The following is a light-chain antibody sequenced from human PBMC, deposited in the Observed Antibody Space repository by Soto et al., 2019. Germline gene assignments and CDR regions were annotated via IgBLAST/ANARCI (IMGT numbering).Light chain of an antibody. V-gene: IGKV1-5*01. CDR2: HAS. Sequence: DIQMTQSPSTLSASVGDRVTITCRASQTINTWLAWYQQKPGKAPNLLIYHASILPSGVPSRFRGSGSGTEFTLTISSLQPDDFATYFCQQYYRYSYTFGQGTKLEIK. CDR3: QQYYRYSYT. CDR1: QTINTW. J-gene: IGKJ2*01.